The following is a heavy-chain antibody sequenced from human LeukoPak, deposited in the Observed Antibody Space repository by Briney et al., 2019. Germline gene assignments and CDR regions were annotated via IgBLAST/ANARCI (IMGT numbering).Heavy chain of an antibody. Sequence: GESLKISCKGSGYSFTSYWIGWVRQMPGKGLEWMGIIYPGDSDTRYSPSFQGQVTISADKSISTAYLQWSSLKASDTAMYYCASSIGEAYSSSWTLLDYWGQGTLVTVSS. V-gene: IGHV5-51*01. CDR3: ASSIGEAYSSSWTLLDY. J-gene: IGHJ4*02. D-gene: IGHD6-13*01. CDR1: GYSFTSYW. CDR2: IYPGDSDT.